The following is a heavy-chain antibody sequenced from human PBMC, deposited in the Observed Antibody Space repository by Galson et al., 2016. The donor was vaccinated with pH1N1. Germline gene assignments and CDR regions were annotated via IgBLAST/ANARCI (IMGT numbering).Heavy chain of an antibody. CDR1: GDFISSGDYF. D-gene: IGHD3-9*01. V-gene: IGHV4-30-4*08. CDR2: IYYSGNT. J-gene: IGHJ4*02. Sequence: LTCAVPGDFISSGDYFWSWIRQPPGKGLEWIGYIYYSGNTFYNPSLKSRVTISLDTSKTQFSLKLSSVTATDTAIYYRARGGDYDILTDSSYYFDYWGQGTLVTVSA. CDR3: ARGGDYDILTDSSYYFDY.